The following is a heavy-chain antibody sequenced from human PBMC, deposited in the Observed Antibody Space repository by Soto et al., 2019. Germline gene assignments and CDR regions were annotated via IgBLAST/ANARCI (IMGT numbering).Heavy chain of an antibody. Sequence: PGGSLRLSCAASGFTFSSYSMNWVRQAPGKGLEWVSSISSSSSYIYYADSVKGRFTISRDNAKNSLYLQMNSLRAEDTAVYYCAGPLIVVVPAAMSWGQGTLVTVSS. CDR2: ISSSSSYI. J-gene: IGHJ5*02. CDR3: AGPLIVVVPAAMS. CDR1: GFTFSSYS. V-gene: IGHV3-21*01. D-gene: IGHD2-2*01.